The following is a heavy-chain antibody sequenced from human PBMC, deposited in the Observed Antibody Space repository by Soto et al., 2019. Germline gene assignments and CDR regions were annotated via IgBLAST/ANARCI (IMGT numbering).Heavy chain of an antibody. J-gene: IGHJ6*02. V-gene: IGHV3-33*08. CDR1: GFTFSSYA. D-gene: IGHD5-18*01. CDR3: ARDSRLRGHYYYYGMDV. CDR2: IWYDGSNK. Sequence: GGSLRLSCAASGFTFSSYAMSWVRQAPGKGLEWVAVIWYDGSNKYYADSVKGRFTISRDNSKNTLYLQMNSLRAEDTAVYYCARDSRLRGHYYYYGMDVWGQGTTVTVSS.